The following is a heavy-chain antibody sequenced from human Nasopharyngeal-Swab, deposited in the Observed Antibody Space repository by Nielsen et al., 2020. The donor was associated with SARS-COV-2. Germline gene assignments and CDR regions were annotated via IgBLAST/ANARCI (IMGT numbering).Heavy chain of an antibody. CDR2: IKQDGSEK. J-gene: IGHJ1*01. CDR3: ARGVETIHH. D-gene: IGHD5-24*01. V-gene: IGHV3-7*01. CDR1: GFTFSSYW. Sequence: GESLKISCAASGFTFSSYWMSWVRQAPGKGLEWVANIKQDGSEKYYVDSVKGRSTISRDNAKNSLYLQMNSLRAEDTAVYYCARGVETIHHWGQGSLVTVSS.